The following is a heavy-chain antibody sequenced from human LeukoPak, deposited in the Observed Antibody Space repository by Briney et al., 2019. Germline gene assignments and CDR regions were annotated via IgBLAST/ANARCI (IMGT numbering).Heavy chain of an antibody. CDR3: ARDPAGHGRYFDY. CDR2: IHTSGTT. D-gene: IGHD1-14*01. J-gene: IGHJ4*02. V-gene: IGHV4-4*07. CDR1: GGSINGYF. Sequence: SETLSLTCTVSGGSINGYFCTWLRQSAGAGLECIGRIHTSGTTYYNPSLKSRVSMSVDTSNNKFSLRLNSVTAADTAVYYCARDPAGHGRYFDYWGQGALVAVSS.